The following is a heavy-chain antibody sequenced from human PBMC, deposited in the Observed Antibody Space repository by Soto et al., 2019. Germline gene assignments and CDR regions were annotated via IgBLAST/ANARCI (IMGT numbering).Heavy chain of an antibody. J-gene: IGHJ6*02. D-gene: IGHD1-20*01. Sequence: SESLSRTCTVCGDCVCRGGNYWGGVRHRPGKGLQGSGCTYHSAGTHYDPSLNGRLTISVANSKNQFYLRLTSVTAAATAVYYCARDNRITANQANVAYGMDVWGQGATVS. CDR2: TYHSAGT. CDR3: ARDNRITANQANVAYGMDV. CDR1: GDCVCRGGNY. V-gene: IGHV4-31*03.